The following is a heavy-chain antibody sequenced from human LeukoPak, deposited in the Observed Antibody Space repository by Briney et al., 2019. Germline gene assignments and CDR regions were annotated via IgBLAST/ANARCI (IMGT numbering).Heavy chain of an antibody. D-gene: IGHD1-26*01. CDR2: ITADDGDT. CDR1: GYTLTKYA. J-gene: IGHJ4*02. Sequence: ASVKVSCKASGYTLTKYAIHWVRQAPGHRLEWMGWITADDGDTKYSEDLQGRVTITSDTSASTAYMELSSLTSEDMAVYYCAKEGLKVGVPRNYFDHWGQGTLVTVSS. CDR3: AKEGLKVGVPRNYFDH. V-gene: IGHV1-3*03.